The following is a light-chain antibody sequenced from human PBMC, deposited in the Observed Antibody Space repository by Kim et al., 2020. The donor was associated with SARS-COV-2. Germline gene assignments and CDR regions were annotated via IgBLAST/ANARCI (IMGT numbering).Light chain of an antibody. V-gene: IGLV3-19*01. CDR2: DKT. CDR3: NCRDTSGNLVV. J-gene: IGLJ2*01. CDR1: SLRSYY. Sequence: ALGQTVRITGQGDSLRSYYASWYQQKPGQAPVLVIYDKTNRPSGIADRFSGTSSGNTASLTITGAQAEDEADYYCNCRDTSGNLVVFGGGTQLTVL.